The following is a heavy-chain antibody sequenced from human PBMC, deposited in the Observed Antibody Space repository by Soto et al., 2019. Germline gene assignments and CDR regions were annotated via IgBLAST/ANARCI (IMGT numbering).Heavy chain of an antibody. CDR1: GFTFSDYY. J-gene: IGHJ6*02. CDR3: ARADSGYAHGYYYYGMDV. V-gene: IGHV3-11*04. Sequence: PGGSLRLSCAASGFTFSDYYMSWIRQAPGKGLEWVSHISSSGSTIYYADSVKGRFTISRDNAKNSLYLQMNSLRAEDTAVYYCARADSGYAHGYYYYGMDVWGQGTTVTVSS. CDR2: ISSSGSTI. D-gene: IGHD5-12*01.